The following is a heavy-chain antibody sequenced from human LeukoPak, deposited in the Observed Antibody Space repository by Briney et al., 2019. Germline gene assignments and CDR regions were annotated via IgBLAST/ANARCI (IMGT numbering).Heavy chain of an antibody. CDR1: GFTFSKYC. Sequence: PAGSLRLSCVASGFTFSKYCMTWVRQAPGKGLEWVANIKQGGGEKYYVDSVKGRFTISRDNAENSLYLQMNSLRAEDTAVYYCARALYYYDKSGFDYWGQGSLVTVSS. V-gene: IGHV3-7*01. D-gene: IGHD3-22*01. CDR3: ARALYYYDKSGFDY. J-gene: IGHJ4*02. CDR2: IKQGGGEK.